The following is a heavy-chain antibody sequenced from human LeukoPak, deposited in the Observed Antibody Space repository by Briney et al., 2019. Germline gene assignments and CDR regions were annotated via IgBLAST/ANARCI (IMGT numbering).Heavy chain of an antibody. V-gene: IGHV3-30*03. CDR2: ISYDGSNK. D-gene: IGHD3-9*01. CDR3: ARARAHYDILTGYGYYGMDV. CDR1: GFTFGYYW. J-gene: IGHJ6*02. Sequence: GGSLRLSCAASGFTFGYYWMSWVRQAPGKGLEWVAVISYDGSNKYYADSVKGRFTISRDNSKNTLYLQMNSLRAEDTAVYYCARARAHYDILTGYGYYGMDVWGQGTTVTVSS.